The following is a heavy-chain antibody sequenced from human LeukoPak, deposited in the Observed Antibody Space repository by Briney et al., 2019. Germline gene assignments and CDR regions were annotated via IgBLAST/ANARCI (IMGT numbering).Heavy chain of an antibody. V-gene: IGHV3-15*01. Sequence: GGSLRLSCATSGFTFSDAWMSCVREAPGEGLECVGRIQSKTDGGPTEYAAPVKGRFTISRDGSKNTLYLQMNSLKAGDTAVYYCTTDRGALTNWGPGTLVTVSS. D-gene: IGHD3-10*01. CDR2: IQSKTDGGPT. CDR3: TTDRGALTN. CDR1: GFTFSDAW. J-gene: IGHJ4*02.